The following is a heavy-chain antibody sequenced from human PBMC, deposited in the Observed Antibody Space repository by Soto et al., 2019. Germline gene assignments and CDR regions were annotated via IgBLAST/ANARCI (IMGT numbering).Heavy chain of an antibody. CDR1: GGSISIYY. D-gene: IGHD3-10*01. J-gene: IGHJ3*02. V-gene: IGHV4-4*07. Sequence: SETLSLTWTVSGGSISIYYWSWIRQPAGKGLEWIGRINTSGNTNCNPSLKSRVTMSVDTSKNQFSLKLSSVTAADTAVYYCASFYDSGSGAAFHIWGQGTMVTVSS. CDR3: ASFYDSGSGAAFHI. CDR2: INTSGNT.